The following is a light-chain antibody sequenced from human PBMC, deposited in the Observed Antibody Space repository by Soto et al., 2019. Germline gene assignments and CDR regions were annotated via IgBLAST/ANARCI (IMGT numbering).Light chain of an antibody. J-gene: IGKJ2*01. CDR1: QGIRND. V-gene: IGKV1-6*01. Sequence: AILMTQSPSSLSASVGDRVTITCRASQGIRNDLGWYQQKPGKAPKLLIYAASSLQSGVPSRFSGSGSGTDFTLTISSLQPEDFATYYCLPDYNYPYSFGQGTKLEIK. CDR3: LPDYNYPYS. CDR2: AAS.